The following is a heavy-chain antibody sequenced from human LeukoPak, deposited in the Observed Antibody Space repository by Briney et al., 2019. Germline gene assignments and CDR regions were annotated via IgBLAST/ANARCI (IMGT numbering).Heavy chain of an antibody. D-gene: IGHD4-17*01. Sequence: KAGGSLRLSCAASGFTFSSYSMNWVRQAPGKGLEWVSSISSSSSYIYYADSVKGRFTISRDNAKNSLYLQMNSLRAEDTAVYYCARDGVTTVHYWGQGTLVTVSS. CDR1: GFTFSSYS. CDR2: ISSSSSYI. CDR3: ARDGVTTVHY. J-gene: IGHJ4*02. V-gene: IGHV3-21*01.